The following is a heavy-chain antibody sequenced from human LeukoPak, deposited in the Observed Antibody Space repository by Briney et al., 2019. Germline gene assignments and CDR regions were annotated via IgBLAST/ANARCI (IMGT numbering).Heavy chain of an antibody. J-gene: IGHJ4*02. Sequence: PSQTLSLTCTVSGDSISSGDYYWSWIRQPPGKGLEWIGYIYYSGSTNYNPSLKSRVTISVDTSKNQFSLKLSSVTAAGTAVYYCARVLTRAGVRGVQSLFDYWGQGTLVTVSS. CDR1: GDSISSGDYY. V-gene: IGHV4-61*08. CDR2: IYYSGST. D-gene: IGHD3-10*01. CDR3: ARVLTRAGVRGVQSLFDY.